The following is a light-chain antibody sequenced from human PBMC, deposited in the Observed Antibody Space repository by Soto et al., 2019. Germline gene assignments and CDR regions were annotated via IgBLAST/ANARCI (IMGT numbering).Light chain of an antibody. V-gene: IGKV1-39*01. CDR2: AAS. Sequence: DIQMTQSPSSLSASAGDRVTITCRASQSIRSSLNWYQHKPGKAPQLLIYAASTLQSGVPSRFSGSGSGTDFTLTITSLQPEDFATYFCQQSYTIPYTFGQWTKVEI. CDR3: QQSYTIPYT. CDR1: QSIRSS. J-gene: IGKJ2*01.